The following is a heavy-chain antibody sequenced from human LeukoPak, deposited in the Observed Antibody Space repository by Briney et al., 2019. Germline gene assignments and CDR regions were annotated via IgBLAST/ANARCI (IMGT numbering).Heavy chain of an antibody. J-gene: IGHJ6*03. CDR2: INPSGGST. V-gene: IGHV1-46*01. D-gene: IGHD3-10*01. Sequence: GASVKVSCKASGYTFTSYYMHWVRQAPGQGLEWMGIINPSGGSTSYAQKFQGRVTITADKSTSTAYMELSSLRSEDTAVYYCARELLVGRYYYYYMDVWGKGTTVTVSS. CDR3: ARELLVGRYYYYYMDV. CDR1: GYTFTSYY.